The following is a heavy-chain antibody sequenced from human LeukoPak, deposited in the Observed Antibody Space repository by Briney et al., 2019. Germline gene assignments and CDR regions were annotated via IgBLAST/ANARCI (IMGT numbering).Heavy chain of an antibody. V-gene: IGHV3-66*01. D-gene: IGHD5-12*01. CDR3: AREYSGYDLGWFDP. CDR1: GFTFSSYA. CDR2: IYSGGST. Sequence: GGSLRLSCAASGFTFSSYAMSWVRQAPGKGLEWVSVIYSGGSTYYADSVKGRFTISRDNSKNTLDLQMHSLRAEDTAVYYCAREYSGYDLGWFDPWGHGTLVTVSS. J-gene: IGHJ5*02.